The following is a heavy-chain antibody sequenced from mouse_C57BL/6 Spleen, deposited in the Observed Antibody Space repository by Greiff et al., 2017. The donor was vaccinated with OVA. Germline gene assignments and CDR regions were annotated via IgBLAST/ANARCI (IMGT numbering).Heavy chain of an antibody. J-gene: IGHJ2*01. V-gene: IGHV5-9-1*02. CDR1: GFTFSSYA. CDR3: TSGRLFDY. CDR2: ISSGGDYL. Sequence: EVKLMESGEGLVKPGGSLKLSCAASGFTFSSYAMSWVRQTPEKRLEWVAYISSGGDYLYYADTVKCRFTIARDNARNTLYLQMSSRKSEDTAMYYSTSGRLFDYWGQGTTLTVSS.